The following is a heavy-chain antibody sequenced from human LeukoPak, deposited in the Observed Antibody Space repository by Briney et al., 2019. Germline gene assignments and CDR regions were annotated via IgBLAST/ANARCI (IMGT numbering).Heavy chain of an antibody. CDR3: ARAMT. V-gene: IGHV3-7*01. J-gene: IGHJ5*02. CDR1: GFTFSGYW. CDR2: IKPVGSDK. Sequence: PGGSLRLSCAASGFTFSGYWMSWVRQAPGKGLEWVANIKPVGSDKAYVDSVKGRFTISRDNTKNSLYLQMSSLRAEDTAVYYCARAMTWGQGTLVTVSS.